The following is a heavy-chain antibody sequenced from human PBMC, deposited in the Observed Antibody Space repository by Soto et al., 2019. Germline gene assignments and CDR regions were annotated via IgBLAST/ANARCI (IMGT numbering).Heavy chain of an antibody. Sequence: SVKVSCKASGGTFSSYAISWVRQAPGQGLEWMGGIIPIFGTANYAQKFQGRVTITADESTSTAYMELSSLRSEDTAVYYCARCGRVHPEFDYWGQGTLVTVSS. V-gene: IGHV1-69*13. CDR3: ARCGRVHPEFDY. J-gene: IGHJ4*02. CDR1: GGTFSSYA. CDR2: IIPIFGTA. D-gene: IGHD1-1*01.